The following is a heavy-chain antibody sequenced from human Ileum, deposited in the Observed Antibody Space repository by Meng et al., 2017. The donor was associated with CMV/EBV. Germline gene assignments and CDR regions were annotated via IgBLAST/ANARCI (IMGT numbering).Heavy chain of an antibody. D-gene: IGHD6-13*01. CDR2: VYYDGGST. Sequence: SETLSLTCTVSGGSISSYCWTWIRQPPGKGLEWLGYVYYDGGSTNYNTSLKSRVTISVDSPENQFALKLTSVTAADTAVYDCERVPTELGSSSSSYYFDSWGQGTLVTVSS. V-gene: IGHV4-59*01. CDR1: GGSISSYC. J-gene: IGHJ4*02. CDR3: ERVPTELGSSSSSYYFDS.